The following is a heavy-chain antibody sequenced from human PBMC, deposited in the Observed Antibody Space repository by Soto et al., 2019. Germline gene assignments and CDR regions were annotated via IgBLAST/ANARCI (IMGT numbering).Heavy chain of an antibody. J-gene: IGHJ4*02. D-gene: IGHD3-3*01. Sequence: ASVKVSCKASGYTFTGYYIHWVRQAPGQGLEWMGWINSNSGGTNYAQKFQGRVTMTRDTSIRTAYMELSRLSSDDTAVYYCARDTYYDTWSGYLRPPYYFDYWGQGTLVTSPQ. CDR3: ARDTYYDTWSGYLRPPYYFDY. CDR2: INSNSGGT. V-gene: IGHV1-2*02. CDR1: GYTFTGYY.